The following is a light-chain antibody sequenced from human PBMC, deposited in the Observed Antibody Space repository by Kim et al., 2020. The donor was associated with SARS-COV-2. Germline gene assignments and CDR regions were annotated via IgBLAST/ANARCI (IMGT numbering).Light chain of an antibody. J-gene: IGKJ1*01. CDR2: DAS. CDR3: KQRSNWVRAWT. V-gene: IGKV3-11*01. CDR1: QSVSSY. Sequence: EIVLTQSPATLSLSPGERATLSCRASQSVSSYLATYQQKPGQAPRLLIYDASIRATGIPARFSGSVSGTDFTLTISSLEPEDFAVYYCKQRSNWVRAWTFGQGTKGDIK.